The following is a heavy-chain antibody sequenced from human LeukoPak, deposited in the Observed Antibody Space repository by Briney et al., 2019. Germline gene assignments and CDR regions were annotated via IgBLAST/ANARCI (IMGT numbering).Heavy chain of an antibody. V-gene: IGHV1-46*01. Sequence: ASVKISCKASGYTFSSYYFHWVRQAPGQGLEWMGLINPSGGATSFAQKFRGRVTMTRDMSTSTVFMELSSLRSDDTAVYFCARNYYDTAGHFGYWGQGTLVTVSS. CDR2: INPSGGAT. CDR3: ARNYYDTAGHFGY. J-gene: IGHJ4*02. CDR1: GYTFSSYY. D-gene: IGHD3-22*01.